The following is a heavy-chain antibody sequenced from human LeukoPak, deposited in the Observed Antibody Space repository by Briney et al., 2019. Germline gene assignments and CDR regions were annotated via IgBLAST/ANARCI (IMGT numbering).Heavy chain of an antibody. Sequence: SETLSLTCTVSGGSISSYYWSWIRQPPGKGLEWIGYIYYSGSTNYNPSLKSRVTISVDTSKNQFSLKLSSVTTADTAVYYCARDRGYDFWSGYTNYYMDVWGKGTTVTVSS. CDR1: GGSISSYY. V-gene: IGHV4-59*01. D-gene: IGHD3-3*01. CDR3: ARDRGYDFWSGYTNYYMDV. CDR2: IYYSGST. J-gene: IGHJ6*03.